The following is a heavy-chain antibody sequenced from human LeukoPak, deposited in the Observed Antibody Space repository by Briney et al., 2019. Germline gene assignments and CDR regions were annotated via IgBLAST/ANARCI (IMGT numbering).Heavy chain of an antibody. V-gene: IGHV3-21*01. D-gene: IGHD1-26*01. CDR3: ARDEGILSRWEDYYYYYYMDV. Sequence: GGSLRLSCAASGFTFSSYSMNWVRQAPGKGLEWVSSISSSSSYIYYADSVKGRFTISRDNAKNSLYLQMNSLRAEDTAVYYCARDEGILSRWEDYYYYYYMDVWGKGTTVTVSS. CDR1: GFTFSSYS. CDR2: ISSSSSYI. J-gene: IGHJ6*03.